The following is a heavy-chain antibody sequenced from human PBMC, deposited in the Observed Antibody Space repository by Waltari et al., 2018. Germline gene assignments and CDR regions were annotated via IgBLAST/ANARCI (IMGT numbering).Heavy chain of an antibody. CDR1: GFPFGNYY. CDR3: ANYGQLPSNGDY. CDR2: ISGPAHET. D-gene: IGHD1-1*01. V-gene: IGHV3-23*01. J-gene: IGHJ4*02. Sequence: EVRLLESGGALVQPGGSLRLSCAASGFPFGNYYMIWVRQAPGSGLEWVSTISGPAHETVYADSVKGRFTISRDNSKTTLYLQMNSLRVEDTAMYYCANYGQLPSNGDYWGQGTLVTVSS.